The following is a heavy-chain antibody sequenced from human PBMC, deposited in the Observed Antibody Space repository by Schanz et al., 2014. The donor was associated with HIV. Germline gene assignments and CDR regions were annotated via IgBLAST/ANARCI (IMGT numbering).Heavy chain of an antibody. V-gene: IGHV3-30*18. CDR2: ISHDGSKK. CDR3: AKGWRGYSISSLVDY. J-gene: IGHJ4*02. CDR1: GFTFSSYG. Sequence: ESGGGVVQPGRSLRLSCAASGFTFSSYGMYWVRQAPGKGLEWVAVISHDGSKKYYADSVRGRITISRDNSKNTLYLQMNSLRADDTAVYYCAKGWRGYSISSLVDYWGQGPLVTVSS. D-gene: IGHD6-6*01.